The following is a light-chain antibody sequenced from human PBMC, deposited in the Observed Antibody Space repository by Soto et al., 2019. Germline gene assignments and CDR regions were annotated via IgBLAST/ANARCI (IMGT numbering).Light chain of an antibody. Sequence: EIVLTQSPATLSLSPGERATLSCRASQSVGSGLSWYQQKPDQAPRLLIYGASTRATGIPARFSGSGSGADFTLTINTLEPEDFAAYYCQQYGSSPFTFGPGTKVDIK. V-gene: IGKV3-20*01. CDR2: GAS. CDR3: QQYGSSPFT. CDR1: QSVGSG. J-gene: IGKJ3*01.